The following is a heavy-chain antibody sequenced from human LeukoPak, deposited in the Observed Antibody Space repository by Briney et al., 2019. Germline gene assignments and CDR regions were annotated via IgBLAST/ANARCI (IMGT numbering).Heavy chain of an antibody. V-gene: IGHV3-9*01. CDR3: AKDMGYSSSWQIDY. CDR2: ISWNSGSI. D-gene: IGHD6-13*01. CDR1: GFTFDDYA. Sequence: PGRSLRLSCAASGFTFDDYAMHWARQAPGKGLEWVSGISWNSGSIGYADSVKGRFTISRDNAKNSLYLQMNSLRAEDTALYYCAKDMGYSSSWQIDYWGQGTLVTVSS. J-gene: IGHJ4*02.